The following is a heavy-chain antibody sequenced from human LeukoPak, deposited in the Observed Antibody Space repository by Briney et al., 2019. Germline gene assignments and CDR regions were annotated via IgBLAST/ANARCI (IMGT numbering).Heavy chain of an antibody. V-gene: IGHV3-74*01. CDR2: IISDGSST. CDR1: GFTFSNYW. Sequence: GGSLRLSCAASGFTFSNYWMHWVCQTPGKGLVWVSRIISDGSSTSYADSVKGRFTISRDNAENTLYLQMNSLRAEDTAVYYCARDGSLPDYWGQGTLVTVSS. J-gene: IGHJ4*02. CDR3: ARDGSLPDY.